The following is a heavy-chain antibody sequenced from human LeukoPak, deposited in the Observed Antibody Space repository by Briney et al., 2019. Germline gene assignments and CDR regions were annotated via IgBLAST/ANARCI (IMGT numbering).Heavy chain of an antibody. V-gene: IGHV1-18*01. CDR2: ISAYNGNT. CDR3: ARPRITMVRGVRHHAFDI. Sequence: VASVKVSCKASGYTFNSYGISWVRQAPGQGLEWMGWISAYNGNTNYAQKLQGRVTMTTDTSTSTAYMELRSLRSDDTAVYYCARPRITMVRGVRHHAFDIWGQGTMVTVSS. J-gene: IGHJ3*02. CDR1: GYTFNSYG. D-gene: IGHD3-10*01.